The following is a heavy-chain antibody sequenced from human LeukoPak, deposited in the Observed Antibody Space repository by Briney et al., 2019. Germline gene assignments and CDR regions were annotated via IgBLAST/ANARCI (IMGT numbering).Heavy chain of an antibody. V-gene: IGHV1-2*02. CDR1: GYTFTGYY. J-gene: IGHJ4*02. CDR2: INPNSGGT. D-gene: IGHD5-18*01. CDR3: AREDSGYSYGLFDY. Sequence: EASVKVSCKASGYTFTGYYMHWVRQAPGQGLEWMGWINPNSGGTNYAQKFQGRVTMTRDTSISTAYMELSRLRSDDTAVYYCAREDSGYSYGLFDYWGQGTLVTVSS.